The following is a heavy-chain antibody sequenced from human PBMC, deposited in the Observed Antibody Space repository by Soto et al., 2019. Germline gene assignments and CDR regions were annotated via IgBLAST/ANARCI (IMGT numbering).Heavy chain of an antibody. CDR2: INPNSRGT. CDR3: ARVTLKAGNWFDP. Sequence: ASVKVSCKASGYTFTDYFIHWVRQAPGQGFEWMGWINPNSRGTNYAQKFQGRVTMTRDTSNSTAYMELRGLTSDDTAVYYCARVTLKAGNWFDPWGQGTLVTVPS. CDR1: GYTFTDYF. V-gene: IGHV1-2*02. J-gene: IGHJ5*02.